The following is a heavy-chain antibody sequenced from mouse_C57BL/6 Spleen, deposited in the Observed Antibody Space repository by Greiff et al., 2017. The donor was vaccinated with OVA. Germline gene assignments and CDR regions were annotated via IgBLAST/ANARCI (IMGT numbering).Heavy chain of an antibody. CDR1: GYTFTDYN. D-gene: IGHD4-1*01. V-gene: IGHV1-22*01. Sequence: VQLKESGPELVKPGASVKMSCKASGYTFTDYNMHWVKQSHGKSLEWIGYINPNNGGTSYNQKFKGKATLTVNKSSSTAYMELRSLTSEDSAVYYCAPNWDVWYFDYWGQGTTLTVSS. CDR3: APNWDVWYFDY. CDR2: INPNNGGT. J-gene: IGHJ2*01.